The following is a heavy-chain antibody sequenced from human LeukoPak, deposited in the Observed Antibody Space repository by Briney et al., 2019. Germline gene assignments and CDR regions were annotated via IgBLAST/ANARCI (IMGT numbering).Heavy chain of an antibody. CDR1: GFTFSSYW. CDR2: IKQDGGEK. CDR3: IGGSNMDY. Sequence: GGSLRLSCAASGFTFSSYWMSWVRQAPGKGLEWVANIKQDGGEKYYADSVKGRFAISRDNARNSLYLQMNSLRAEDTAVYYCIGGSNMDYWGQGTLVTVSS. D-gene: IGHD1-26*01. J-gene: IGHJ4*02. V-gene: IGHV3-7*01.